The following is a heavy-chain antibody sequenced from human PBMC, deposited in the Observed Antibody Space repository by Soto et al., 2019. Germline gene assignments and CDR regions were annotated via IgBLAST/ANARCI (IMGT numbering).Heavy chain of an antibody. Sequence: QVQLVESGGGVVQPGESLRLSCAASGFTFSSYPMHWVRQAPGKGLEWVAVIWYDGSNKYYADPVKGRFTIARDNSLYTLYLQLNSLRADDTALYYCSRSGSWSPFEVGWFDPWGKGTLVTVSS. CDR1: GFTFSSYP. J-gene: IGHJ5*02. D-gene: IGHD6-13*01. V-gene: IGHV3-33*01. CDR2: IWYDGSNK. CDR3: SRSGSWSPFEVGWFDP.